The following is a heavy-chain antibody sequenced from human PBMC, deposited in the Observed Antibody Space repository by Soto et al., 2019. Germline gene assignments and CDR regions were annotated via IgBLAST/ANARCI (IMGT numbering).Heavy chain of an antibody. V-gene: IGHV1-18*01. J-gene: IGHJ6*02. CDR3: ARTAPPVDV. CDR2: ISAYKGNT. Sequence: QVQLVQSGSGVKKPGASVRVSCKSSGYTFTSYGISWVRQAPGQGLAWMGWISAYKGNTNYAQKLPGRVTMTTDTSTCTAYMELRSLRSDDTAVYGCARTAPPVDVWGQGTTVTVSS. CDR1: GYTFTSYG.